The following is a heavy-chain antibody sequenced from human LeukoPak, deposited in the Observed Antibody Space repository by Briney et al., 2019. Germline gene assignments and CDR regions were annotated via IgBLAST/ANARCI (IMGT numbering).Heavy chain of an antibody. V-gene: IGHV4-39*07. CDR2: IYYSGST. CDR3: ATSIAAHGSFDY. Sequence: SETLSLTCTVSGGSISSSSYYWGWIRQPPGKGLEWIGSIYYSGSTYYNPSLKSRVTISVDTSKNQFSLKLSSVTAADTAVYYCATSIAAHGSFDYWGQGTLVTVSS. D-gene: IGHD6-6*01. J-gene: IGHJ4*02. CDR1: GGSISSSSYY.